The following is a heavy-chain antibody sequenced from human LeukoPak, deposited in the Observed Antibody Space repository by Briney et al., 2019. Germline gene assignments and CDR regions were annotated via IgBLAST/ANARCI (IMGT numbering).Heavy chain of an antibody. D-gene: IGHD7-27*01. Sequence: GGSLRLSCAASGFTFSSYGMHWLRQAPGKGLEWVAVISYDGSNKYYADSVKGRFTISRDNSKNTLYLQMNSLRAEDTAVYYCAKDLAWGWVDYWGQGTLVTVSS. CDR1: GFTFSSYG. V-gene: IGHV3-30*18. J-gene: IGHJ4*02. CDR2: ISYDGSNK. CDR3: AKDLAWGWVDY.